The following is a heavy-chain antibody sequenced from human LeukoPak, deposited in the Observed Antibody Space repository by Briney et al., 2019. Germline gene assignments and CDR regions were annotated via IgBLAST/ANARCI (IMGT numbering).Heavy chain of an antibody. Sequence: PGGSLRLSCAASGFTFSSYSMNWVRQAPGKGLEWVSYISSGSSTIYYADSVKGRFTISRDNAKNSQDLQMNSLRDEDTAVYYCARSRGGWFDPWGQGTLVTVSS. CDR1: GFTFSSYS. V-gene: IGHV3-48*02. CDR3: ARSRGGWFDP. CDR2: ISSGSSTI. J-gene: IGHJ5*02. D-gene: IGHD3-10*01.